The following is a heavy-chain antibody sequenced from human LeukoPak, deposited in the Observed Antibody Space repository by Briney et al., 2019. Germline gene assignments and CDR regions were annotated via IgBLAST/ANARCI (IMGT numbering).Heavy chain of an antibody. CDR1: GFTFGTYE. V-gene: IGHV3-48*03. CDR3: ARSIWTITRVRGANTRGVDY. Sequence: GGSLRLSCAASGFTFGTYEINWVRQAPGKGLEWVSYIDSSGSLIYYADSVKGRFTVSRDNAQNSVYLQMNSLRAEDTAVYYCARSIWTITRVRGANTRGVDYWGQGTLVTVSS. D-gene: IGHD3-10*01. CDR2: IDSSGSLI. J-gene: IGHJ4*02.